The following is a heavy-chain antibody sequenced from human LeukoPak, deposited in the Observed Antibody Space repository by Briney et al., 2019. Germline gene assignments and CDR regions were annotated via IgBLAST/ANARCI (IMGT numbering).Heavy chain of an antibody. CDR1: GFTFNRYT. CDR2: MSYDGNNE. V-gene: IGHV3-30-3*01. Sequence: GGSLRLSCAASGFTFNRYTIPWVRQAPGKGLEWVAVMSYDGNNEFYADSVKGRFTISRDNSKNTLYLQMNSLRAEDTAVYFCVREFVVGWFAPGGQEPLVTVSS. CDR3: VREFVVGWFAP. D-gene: IGHD2-2*01. J-gene: IGHJ5*02.